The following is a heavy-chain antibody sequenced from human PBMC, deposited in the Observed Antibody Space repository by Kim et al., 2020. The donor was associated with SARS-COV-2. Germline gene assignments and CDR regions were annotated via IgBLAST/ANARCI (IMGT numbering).Heavy chain of an antibody. CDR3: ATLIRSTLVGANYFDY. J-gene: IGHJ4*02. Sequence: KFHGRVTMTEDTSTDTAYMELSSLRSEDTAVYYCATLIRSTLVGANYFDYWGQGTLVTVSS. V-gene: IGHV1-24*01. D-gene: IGHD1-26*01.